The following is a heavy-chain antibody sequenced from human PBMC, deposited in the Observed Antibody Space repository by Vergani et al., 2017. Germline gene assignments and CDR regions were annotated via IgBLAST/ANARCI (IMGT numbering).Heavy chain of an antibody. Sequence: QVQLQESGPGLVKPSQTLSLTCTVSGGYFSTGGQSWTWLRQSAGKGLEWIGCSYTSGATNYNPTLRSRAIRSVEASKKQFSRKLTSVTAADTAVDYCARDGGEYDKNALDVWGQGTKVTVTS. CDR1: GGYFSTGGQS. J-gene: IGHJ3*01. D-gene: IGHD2-21*01. V-gene: IGHV4-61*02. CDR3: ARDGGEYDKNALDV. CDR2: SYTSGAT.